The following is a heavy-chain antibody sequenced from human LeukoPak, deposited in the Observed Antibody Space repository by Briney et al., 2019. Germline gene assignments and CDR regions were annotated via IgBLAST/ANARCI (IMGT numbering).Heavy chain of an antibody. D-gene: IGHD2-2*01. CDR1: GFTFSNYV. CDR2: ISYDGSNK. CDR3: ALSSTSCPFDY. V-gene: IGHV3-30*03. Sequence: PGGSLRLSCVASGFTFSNYVMHWVRQAPGKGLEWVAVISYDGSNKYYADSVKGRFTISRDNSKNTLYLQMNSLRAEDTAVYYCALSSTSCPFDYWGQGTLVTVSS. J-gene: IGHJ4*02.